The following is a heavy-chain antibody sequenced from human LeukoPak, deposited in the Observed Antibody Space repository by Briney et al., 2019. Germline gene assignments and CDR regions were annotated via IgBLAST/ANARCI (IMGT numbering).Heavy chain of an antibody. J-gene: IGHJ4*02. CDR2: IYSGGST. CDR1: GFTVSSNY. V-gene: IGHV3-53*01. D-gene: IGHD5-18*01. Sequence: GGSLRLSCAASGFTVSSNYMSWVRQAPGEGLEWVSVIYSGGSTYYADSVKGRFTISRDNSKNTLYLQMNSLRAEDTAVYYCATPEKRGYGYGYDYWGQGTLVTVSS. CDR3: ATPEKRGYGYGYDY.